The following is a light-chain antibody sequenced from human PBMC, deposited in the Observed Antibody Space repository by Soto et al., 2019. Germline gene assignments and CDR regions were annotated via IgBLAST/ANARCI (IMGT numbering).Light chain of an antibody. CDR1: NIGSKI. CDR2: WNT. J-gene: IGLJ3*02. Sequence: SYELTQPLSVSVALGQTARITCGGNNIGSKIVYWYQQKPGQAPVLVIYWNTNRPSGIPERFSGSNSGNTATLTISRAQGGDEADYYCQVWDSSTWVFGGGTKLTVL. V-gene: IGLV3-9*01. CDR3: QVWDSSTWV.